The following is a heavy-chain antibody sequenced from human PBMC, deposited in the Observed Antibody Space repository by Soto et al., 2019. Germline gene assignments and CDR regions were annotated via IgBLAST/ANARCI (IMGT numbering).Heavy chain of an antibody. CDR2: VSGRGGST. Sequence: VHLLESGGGLVQPGGSLRLACTASGFTFNHYAMSWVRQAPGKGLEWVSAVSGRGGSTKYADSVKGRFIISRDNSNSTLYLQMDSLRGEDTAVYYCAKDSAVTMSLYFYYYGFDVWGQGTTVTVSS. D-gene: IGHD4-17*01. V-gene: IGHV3-23*01. CDR1: GFTFNHYA. CDR3: AKDSAVTMSLYFYYYGFDV. J-gene: IGHJ6*02.